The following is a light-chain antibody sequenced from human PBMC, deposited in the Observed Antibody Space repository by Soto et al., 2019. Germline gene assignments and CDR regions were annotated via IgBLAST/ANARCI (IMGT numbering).Light chain of an antibody. CDR2: DND. Sequence: QSVLTQPPSVSAAPGQRVTISCSGSGSNIGYNSVSWYQHFPGTAPKYLIYDNDKRPSTIPDRFSGSKSGTSATLGITGLQTGDEVDYYCGTWDNSLSAWVFGGGTKVTVL. CDR3: GTWDNSLSAWV. V-gene: IGLV1-51*01. J-gene: IGLJ3*02. CDR1: GSNIGYNS.